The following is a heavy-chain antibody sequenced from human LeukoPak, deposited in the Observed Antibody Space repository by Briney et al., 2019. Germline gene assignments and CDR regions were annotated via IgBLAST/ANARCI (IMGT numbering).Heavy chain of an antibody. V-gene: IGHV1-69*02. CDR3: ARGTRIAVAGHSFDY. CDR2: IIPILGIA. J-gene: IGHJ4*02. D-gene: IGHD6-19*01. Sequence: SVKVSCKASGGTFSSYTISWVRQAPGQGLEWMGRIIPILGIANYAQKFQGRVTITADKSTSTAYMELSSLRSEDTAVYYCARGTRIAVAGHSFDYWGQGTLVTVSS. CDR1: GGTFSSYT.